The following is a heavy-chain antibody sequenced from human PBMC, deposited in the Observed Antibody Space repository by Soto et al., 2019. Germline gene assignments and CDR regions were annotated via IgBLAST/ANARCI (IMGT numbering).Heavy chain of an antibody. Sequence: QVQLQESGPGLVKPSQTLSLACAVSGGSISIGGYFWSWVRQFPGKGLEWIGHIYYNGSTYYNPSLKSRLTISRDTSKNQFSLRLTSVTAADTAVYYCATDEYFGSEINFYYYAMDVW. CDR2: IYYNGST. D-gene: IGHD3-16*01. J-gene: IGHJ6*01. V-gene: IGHV4-31*11. CDR1: GGSISIGGYF. CDR3: ATDEYFGSEINFYYYAMDV.